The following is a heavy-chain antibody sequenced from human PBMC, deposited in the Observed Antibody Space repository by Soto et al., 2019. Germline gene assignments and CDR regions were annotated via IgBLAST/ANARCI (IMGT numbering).Heavy chain of an antibody. Sequence: QVQLVESGGGVVQPGRSLRLSCAASGFTFSSYGMHWVRQAPGKGLEWVAVISYDGSNKYYADSVKGRFTISRDNSKNTLYLQMNSLRAEDTAVYYCAKDFLGYSRGWYWSHNWFDPWGQGTLVTVSS. CDR1: GFTFSSYG. V-gene: IGHV3-30*18. J-gene: IGHJ5*02. D-gene: IGHD6-19*01. CDR3: AKDFLGYSRGWYWSHNWFDP. CDR2: ISYDGSNK.